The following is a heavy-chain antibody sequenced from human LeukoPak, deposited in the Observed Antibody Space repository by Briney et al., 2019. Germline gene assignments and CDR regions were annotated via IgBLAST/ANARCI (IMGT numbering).Heavy chain of an antibody. CDR3: ARDHDFWSVTDY. J-gene: IGHJ4*02. CDR2: ISSSSSYI. V-gene: IGHV3-21*01. Sequence: GGSLRLSCAASGFTFSSNNMNWVRQGPRKGLEWVSSISSSSSYIYYADSVKGRFTISRDNAKNSLYLQMNSLRAEDTAVYYCARDHDFWSVTDYWGQGTLVTVSS. D-gene: IGHD3-3*01. CDR1: GFTFSSNN.